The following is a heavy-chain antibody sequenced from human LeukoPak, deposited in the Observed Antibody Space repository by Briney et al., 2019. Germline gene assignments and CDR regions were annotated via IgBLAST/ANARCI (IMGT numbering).Heavy chain of an antibody. CDR3: ARDTGIVVVPDAEGFYYYGMDV. Sequence: SSETLSLTCTVSGGSISSYYWSWIRQPPGKGLEWIGYIYYSGSTNYNPSLKSRVTISVDTSKNQFSLKLSSVTAADTAVYYCARDTGIVVVPDAEGFYYYGMDVWGKGTTVTVSS. D-gene: IGHD2-2*01. V-gene: IGHV4-59*01. CDR1: GGSISSYY. CDR2: IYYSGST. J-gene: IGHJ6*04.